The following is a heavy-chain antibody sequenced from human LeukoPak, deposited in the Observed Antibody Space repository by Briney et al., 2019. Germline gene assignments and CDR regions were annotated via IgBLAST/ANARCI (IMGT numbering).Heavy chain of an antibody. Sequence: GGSLRLSCTASGFNLSNYGLQWVRQAPGKGLEWVAFIRYDSSNKYYVDSVKDRFTISRDNSKNTMYLEMNSLAPEDTAVYYCAKDDSGSTNLRFYNYYMDVWGKGTTVTVSS. CDR2: IRYDSSNK. CDR1: GFNLSNYG. V-gene: IGHV3-30*02. J-gene: IGHJ6*03. D-gene: IGHD3-10*01. CDR3: AKDDSGSTNLRFYNYYMDV.